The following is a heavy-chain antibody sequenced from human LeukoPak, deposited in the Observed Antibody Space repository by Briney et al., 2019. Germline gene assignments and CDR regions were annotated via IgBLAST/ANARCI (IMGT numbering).Heavy chain of an antibody. J-gene: IGHJ4*02. D-gene: IGHD3-10*01. CDR2: IYTSGST. CDR3: ARVSLVRGAPDYYFDY. Sequence: SETLSLTCTVSGGSISSGGYYWSWIRQPAGKGLEWIGRIYTSGSTNYNPSLKSRVTMSVDTSKNQFSLKLSTVTAADTAVYYCARVSLVRGAPDYYFDYWGQGTLVTVSS. V-gene: IGHV4-61*02. CDR1: GGSISSGGYY.